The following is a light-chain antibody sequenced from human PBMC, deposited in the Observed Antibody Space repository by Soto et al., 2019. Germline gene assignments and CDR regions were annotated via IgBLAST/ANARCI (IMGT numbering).Light chain of an antibody. CDR1: SSDVGGYNY. V-gene: IGLV2-14*01. CDR3: TSYTSSSTLDV. J-gene: IGLJ1*01. CDR2: EVS. Sequence: QSALTQPASVSGSPGQSITISCTGTSSDVGGYNYVSWYQQHPGKAPKLMIYEVSNRPLGVSNRFSGSKSGNTASLTISGLQAEDEADYYCTSYTSSSTLDVFGTGTKFTAL.